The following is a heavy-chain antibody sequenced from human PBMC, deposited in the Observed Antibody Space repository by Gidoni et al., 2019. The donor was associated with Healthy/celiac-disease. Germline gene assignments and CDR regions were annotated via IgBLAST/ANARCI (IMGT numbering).Heavy chain of an antibody. V-gene: IGHV3-21*01. D-gene: IGHD2-2*01. CDR1: GFTFSSYS. CDR2: ISSSSSYI. CDR3: ARDPPGYCSSTSCHHWYFDY. J-gene: IGHJ4*02. Sequence: EVQLVESGGGLVKPGGSLILSCAASGFTFSSYSMNGVRQAPGKGLEWVSSISSSSSYIYYADSVKGRFTISRDNAKNSLYLQRNSLRAEDTAVYYCARDPPGYCSSTSCHHWYFDYWGQGTLVTVSS.